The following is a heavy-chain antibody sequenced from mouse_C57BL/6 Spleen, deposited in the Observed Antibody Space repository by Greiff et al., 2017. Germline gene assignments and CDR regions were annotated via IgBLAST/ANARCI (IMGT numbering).Heavy chain of an antibody. Sequence: VQLVESGGGLVKPGGSLKLSCAASGFTFSSYAMSWVRQTPEKRLEWVATISDGGSYTYYPDNVKARFTISRDNAKNNLYLQMSHLKSEDTAMYYCARDRIDYDVGYAMDYWGQGTSVTVSS. CDR2: ISDGGSYT. V-gene: IGHV5-4*01. J-gene: IGHJ4*01. CDR3: ARDRIDYDVGYAMDY. D-gene: IGHD2-4*01. CDR1: GFTFSSYA.